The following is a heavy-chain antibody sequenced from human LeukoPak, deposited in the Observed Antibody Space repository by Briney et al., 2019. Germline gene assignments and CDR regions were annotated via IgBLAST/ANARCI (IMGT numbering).Heavy chain of an antibody. V-gene: IGHV3-23*01. D-gene: IGHD3-10*01. CDR2: ISGSGGST. CDR1: GFTFSSYA. CDR3: ARGGYYGSGSIDY. J-gene: IGHJ4*02. Sequence: GGSLRLSCAASGFTFSSYAMSWVRQAPGKGLEWVSAISGSGGSTYYADSVKGRFTISRDNAKNSLYLQMNSLRAEDTAVYYCARGGYYGSGSIDYWGQGTLVTVSS.